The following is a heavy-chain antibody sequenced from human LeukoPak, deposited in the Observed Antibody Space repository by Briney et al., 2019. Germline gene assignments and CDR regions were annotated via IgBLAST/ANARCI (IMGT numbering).Heavy chain of an antibody. Sequence: GGSLRLSCAAPGFTFSSYAMSWVRQAPGKGLEWVSAISGSGGSTYYADSVKGRFTISRDDSKNTLYLQMNSLRAEDTAVYYCAKDYNWGAAGYYFEYWGQGTLVTVSS. CDR3: AKDYNWGAAGYYFEY. D-gene: IGHD1-20*01. CDR2: ISGSGGST. J-gene: IGHJ4*02. V-gene: IGHV3-23*01. CDR1: GFTFSSYA.